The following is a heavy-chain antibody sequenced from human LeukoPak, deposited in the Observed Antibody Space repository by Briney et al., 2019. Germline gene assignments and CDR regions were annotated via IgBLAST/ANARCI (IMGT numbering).Heavy chain of an antibody. J-gene: IGHJ5*02. CDR2: IKQDGSEK. Sequence: GGSLRLSCAASGFTFSSYWMSWVRQAPGKGLEWVANIKQDGSEKYYVDSVKGRFTISRDNAKNSLYLQMNSLRAEDTAVYYCARVRLDPQNWFDPWGQGTLVTVSS. CDR3: ARVRLDPQNWFDP. D-gene: IGHD6-25*01. CDR1: GFTFSSYW. V-gene: IGHV3-7*01.